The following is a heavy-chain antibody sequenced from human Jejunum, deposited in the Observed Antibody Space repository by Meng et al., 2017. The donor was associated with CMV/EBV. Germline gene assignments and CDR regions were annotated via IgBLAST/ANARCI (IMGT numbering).Heavy chain of an antibody. CDR2: ISSDATKQ. CDR1: GFTFTSYP. CDR3: ARDPGVDF. Sequence: LSCAVSGFTFTSYPMHWVRQAPGKGLEWVAVISSDATKQHYAESVKGRFTISRDNSKSTLYLQMNSLRAEDTAVYYCARDPGVDFWGQGTLVTVSS. V-gene: IGHV3-30*04. J-gene: IGHJ4*02. D-gene: IGHD3-3*01.